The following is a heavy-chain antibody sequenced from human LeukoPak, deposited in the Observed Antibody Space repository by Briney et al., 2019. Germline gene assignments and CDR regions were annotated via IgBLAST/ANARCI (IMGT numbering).Heavy chain of an antibody. D-gene: IGHD3-10*01. CDR3: ATDRRGWFGELN. CDR2: FDPEDGET. V-gene: IGHV1-24*01. CDR1: GYTLTELS. Sequence: ASVKVSCKVSGYTLTELSMHWVRQAPGKGLEWMGGFDPEDGETIYAQKFQGRVTMTEDTSTDTAYMELSSLRSEDTAVYYCATDRRGWFGELNWGQGTLVTVSS. J-gene: IGHJ4*02.